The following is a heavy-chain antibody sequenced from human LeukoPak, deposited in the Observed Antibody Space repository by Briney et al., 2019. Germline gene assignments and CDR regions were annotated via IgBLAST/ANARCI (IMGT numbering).Heavy chain of an antibody. CDR1: GGTFSSYA. Sequence: SVRVSCKASGGTFSSYAISWVRQAPGQGLEWMGRIIPILGIANYAQKFQGRVTITADKSTSTAYMELSSLRSEDTAVYYCARGVGAVEFDYWGQGTLVTVSS. CDR3: ARGVGAVEFDY. D-gene: IGHD1-26*01. J-gene: IGHJ4*02. V-gene: IGHV1-69*04. CDR2: IIPILGIA.